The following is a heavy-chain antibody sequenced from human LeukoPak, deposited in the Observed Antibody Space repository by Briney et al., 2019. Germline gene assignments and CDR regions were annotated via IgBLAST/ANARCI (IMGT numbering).Heavy chain of an antibody. CDR1: GGSIISSSFW. CDR3: ARGRFLVEGAKRQYYYYYMDV. V-gene: IGHV4-39*01. CDR2: IYYSGVS. D-gene: IGHD3-3*01. J-gene: IGHJ6*03. Sequence: PSETLSLTCTVSGGSIISSSFWWGWIRQPPGKGLEWIGSIYYSGVSYYNTSLKSRVTISVDTSKNQFSLKLSSVTAADTAVYYCARGRFLVEGAKRQYYYYYMDVWGKGTTVTVSS.